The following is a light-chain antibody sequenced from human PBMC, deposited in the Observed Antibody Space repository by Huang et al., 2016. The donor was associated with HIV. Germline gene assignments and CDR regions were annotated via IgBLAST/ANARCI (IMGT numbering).Light chain of an antibody. Sequence: DVVMTQSPESLSVSPGERATRNGRSSQSLLYGLHNKNYLAWFQQKPARPPKLLIYWAAKRESGGPDRFSGSGAGTDFTLTINNRQPEDVAHYYCQQYYKIPQTFGQGTTVEIK. J-gene: IGKJ1*01. V-gene: IGKV4-1*01. CDR1: QSLLYGLHNKNY. CDR2: WAA. CDR3: QQYYKIPQT.